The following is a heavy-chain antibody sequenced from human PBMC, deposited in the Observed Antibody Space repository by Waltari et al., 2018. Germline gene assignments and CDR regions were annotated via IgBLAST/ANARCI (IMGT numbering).Heavy chain of an antibody. CDR3: ARGLVVVVPAAMSDAFDI. D-gene: IGHD2-2*01. J-gene: IGHJ3*02. Sequence: QVQLQESGPGLVKPSETLSLTCTVSGGSISSYYWSWIRQPAGRGLEWIGRIYTSGSTNYHPSHKSRVTMSVDTSKNQFSLKLSSVTAADTAVYYCARGLVVVVPAAMSDAFDIWGQGTMVTVSS. CDR1: GGSISSYY. V-gene: IGHV4-4*07. CDR2: IYTSGST.